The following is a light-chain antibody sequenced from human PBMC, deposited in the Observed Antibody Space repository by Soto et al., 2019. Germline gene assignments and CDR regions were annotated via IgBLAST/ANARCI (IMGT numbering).Light chain of an antibody. J-gene: IGKJ1*01. CDR2: GAS. CDR1: QSVSSSY. CDR3: LQYGSSRTWT. Sequence: EIVLTQSPGTLSLSPGERATLSCRASQSVSSSYLAWYQQKPGQAPRLLIYGASSRATGIPDRFSGSGSGTDFSLTISRLEPEDFAVYYCLQYGSSRTWTFGQGTKVEI. V-gene: IGKV3-20*01.